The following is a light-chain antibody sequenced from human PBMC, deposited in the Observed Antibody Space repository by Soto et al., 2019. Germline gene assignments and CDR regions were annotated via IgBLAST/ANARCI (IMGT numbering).Light chain of an antibody. Sequence: EIVLTQSPGTLSLSPGERATLSCRASQSVSSGFLAWYQQEPGQAPRLLIYGASSRATGIPDRFSGSGSGTDFTLTISRLEPEDFAVYYCQQYGSSVTFGGGIKVEIK. CDR1: QSVSSGF. CDR2: GAS. V-gene: IGKV3-20*01. J-gene: IGKJ4*01. CDR3: QQYGSSVT.